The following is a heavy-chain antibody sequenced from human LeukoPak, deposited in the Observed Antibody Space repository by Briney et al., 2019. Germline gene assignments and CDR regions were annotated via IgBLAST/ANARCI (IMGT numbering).Heavy chain of an antibody. CDR1: GGSISSSTYH. V-gene: IGHV4-39*01. CDR2: IYYSGNT. J-gene: IGHJ5*01. CDR3: ARHSSPHAGSSSWYDF. Sequence: PSGTLSLTCTVSGGSISSSTYHWGWVRQPPGKGLERIGSIYYSGNTYYNPSLKSRVTISVDTSKNQFSVKLSSVTAADTAVYYCARHSSPHAGSSSWYDFWGQGTLVTVSS. D-gene: IGHD2-15*01.